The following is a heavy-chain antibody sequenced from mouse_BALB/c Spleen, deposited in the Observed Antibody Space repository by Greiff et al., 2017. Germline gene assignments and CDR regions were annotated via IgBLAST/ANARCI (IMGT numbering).Heavy chain of an antibody. CDR2: ISSGSSTI. V-gene: IGHV5-17*02. CDR3: AGGEDDSSFDY. CDR1: GFTFSSFG. D-gene: IGHD1-1*01. Sequence: DVMLVESGGGLVQPGGSRKLSCAASGFTFSSFGMHWVRQAPEKGLEWVAYISSGSSTIYYADTVKGRFTISRDNPKNTLFLQMTSLRSEDTAMYYCAGGEDDSSFDYWGQGTTLTVSS. J-gene: IGHJ2*01.